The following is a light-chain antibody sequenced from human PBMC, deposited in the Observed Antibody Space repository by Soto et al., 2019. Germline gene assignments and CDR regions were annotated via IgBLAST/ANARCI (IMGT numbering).Light chain of an antibody. CDR1: QSLVYSDGNTY. CDR2: KVS. V-gene: IGKV2-30*01. J-gene: IGKJ1*01. CDR3: MQGTRWPRT. Sequence: DVVMTQSPLSLPVTLGQPASISCRSSQSLVYSDGNTYLNWFQQRPGQSPRRLIYKVSNRDSGVRDRCSGSGSAADFTLKISRVEAEDVGVYYCMQGTRWPRTFGQGTKVEIK.